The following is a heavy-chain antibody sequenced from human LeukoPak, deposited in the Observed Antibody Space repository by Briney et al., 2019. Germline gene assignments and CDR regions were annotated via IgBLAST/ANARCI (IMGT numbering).Heavy chain of an antibody. V-gene: IGHV4-34*01. D-gene: IGHD3-3*01. CDR1: GGSFSGYY. CDR2: LSHSGST. Sequence: PSQTLSLTCTVYGGSFSGYYWSWIRQPPAKGLECIGELSHSGSTNYNPSLKSRVTISVDTSKNQFSLKLSSVTAADTAVYYCARGLKGYDFWSGYYHNWFDPWGQGTLVTVSS. CDR3: ARGLKGYDFWSGYYHNWFDP. J-gene: IGHJ5*02.